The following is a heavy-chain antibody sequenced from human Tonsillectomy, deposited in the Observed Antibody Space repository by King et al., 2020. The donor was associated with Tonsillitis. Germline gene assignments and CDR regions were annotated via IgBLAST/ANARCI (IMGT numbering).Heavy chain of an antibody. CDR1: GFTFSNYG. CDR2: ISYDGSNK. CDR3: AKDELSLEYYYGMDV. V-gene: IGHV3-30*18. D-gene: IGHD3-16*02. J-gene: IGHJ6*02. Sequence: VQLVESGGGVVQPGKSLRLSCAASGFTFSNYGMHWVRQAPGKGLEWVAVISYDGSNKYYADAMKGRFTISRDHSMDTLYLQMNSLRAEDTAVYYCAKDELSLEYYYGMDVWGQGTTVTVSS.